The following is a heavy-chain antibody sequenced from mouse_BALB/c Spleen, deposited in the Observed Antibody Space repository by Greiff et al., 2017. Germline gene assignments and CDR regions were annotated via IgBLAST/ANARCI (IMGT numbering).Heavy chain of an antibody. CDR1: GFTFSSFG. J-gene: IGHJ4*01. D-gene: IGHD6-5*01. CDR3: ARGLWRGSYAMDY. CDR2: ISSGSSTI. Sequence: EVQGVESGGGLVQPGGSRKLSCAASGFTFSSFGMPWVRQAPEKGLEWVAYISSGSSTIYYADTVKGRFTISRDNPKNTLFLQMTSLRSEDTAMYYCARGLWRGSYAMDYWGQGTSVTVSS. V-gene: IGHV5-17*02.